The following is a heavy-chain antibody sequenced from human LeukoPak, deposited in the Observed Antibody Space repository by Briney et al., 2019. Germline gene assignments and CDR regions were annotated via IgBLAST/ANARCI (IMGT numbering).Heavy chain of an antibody. CDR3: AKRPSDFGDYVTYFDY. CDR1: GFIFISYG. D-gene: IGHD4-17*01. J-gene: IGHJ4*02. Sequence: GGSLRLSCAASGFIFISYGMHWVRQAPGKGLEWVGVISDDGRNKKYADSVKGRFTISRDNSKDTLYLQMNSLRDEDAAVYYCAKRPSDFGDYVTYFDYWGQGTLVTVSS. V-gene: IGHV3-30*18. CDR2: ISDDGRNK.